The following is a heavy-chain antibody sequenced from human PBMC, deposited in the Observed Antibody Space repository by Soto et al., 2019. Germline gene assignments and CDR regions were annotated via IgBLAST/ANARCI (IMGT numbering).Heavy chain of an antibody. D-gene: IGHD3-10*01. J-gene: IGHJ4*02. CDR2: ISGSGSYI. V-gene: IGHV3-23*01. CDR1: GFTFTSYD. Sequence: GGSLRLSCATSGFTFTSYDMSWVRQAPGMGLEWVSSISGSGSYIYYADSVKGRFTISRDNSKNTLSLEMNSLRAEDTAVYYCAKHNYYGWGSLRGFDSWGQGALVTVSS. CDR3: AKHNYYGWGSLRGFDS.